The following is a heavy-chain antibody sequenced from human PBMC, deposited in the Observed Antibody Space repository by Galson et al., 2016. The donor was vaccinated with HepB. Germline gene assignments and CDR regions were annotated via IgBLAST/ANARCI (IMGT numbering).Heavy chain of an antibody. CDR2: SYYDGAT. V-gene: IGHV4-61*01. D-gene: IGHD5-24*01. J-gene: IGHJ4*02. CDR1: GGSISSGSSP. CDR3: VRGGGWRWLQIDY. Sequence: ETLSLTCTVSGGSISSGSSPWSWIRQPPGKGLEWLGYSYYDGATQYNPSLKSRLTISVDTSKNQFSLRLTSVTPADTAVYYCVRGGGWRWLQIDYWRQGRLVTVSS.